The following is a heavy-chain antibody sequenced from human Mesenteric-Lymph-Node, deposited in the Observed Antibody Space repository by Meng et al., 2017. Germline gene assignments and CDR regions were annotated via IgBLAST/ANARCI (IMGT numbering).Heavy chain of an antibody. CDR3: ARSSIVVAFRWFDP. Sequence: ASVKVSCKASGYLFTSFGISWVRQAPGEGLEWMGWISADNGNSVSAQKFQGRVTMTRNTSISTAYMELSSLRSEDTAVYYCARSSIVVAFRWFDPWGQGTLVTVSS. D-gene: IGHD2-15*01. J-gene: IGHJ5*02. V-gene: IGHV1-8*01. CDR1: GYLFTSFG. CDR2: ISADNGNS.